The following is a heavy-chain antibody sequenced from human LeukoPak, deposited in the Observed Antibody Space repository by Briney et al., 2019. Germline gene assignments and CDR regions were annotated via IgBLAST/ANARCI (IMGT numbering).Heavy chain of an antibody. Sequence: SVKVSCKASGGTFSRYAISWVRQAPGQGLEWMGGIIPIFGTANYAQKFQGRVTITADESTSTAYMELSSLRSEDTAVYYCARGLGFGELYRYFDYWGQGTLVTVSS. J-gene: IGHJ4*02. CDR2: IIPIFGTA. D-gene: IGHD3-10*01. CDR3: ARGLGFGELYRYFDY. CDR1: GGTFSRYA. V-gene: IGHV1-69*13.